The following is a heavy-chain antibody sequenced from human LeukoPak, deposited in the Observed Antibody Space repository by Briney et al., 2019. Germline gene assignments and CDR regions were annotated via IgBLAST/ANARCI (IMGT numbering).Heavy chain of an antibody. J-gene: IGHJ4*02. CDR3: AKESRYSSGWPPFGY. D-gene: IGHD6-19*01. CDR1: GFTFSSYA. Sequence: TGGSLRLSCAASGFTFSSYAMSWVRQAPGKGLEWVSAISGSGGSTYYADSVKGRFTISRDNSKNTLYLQMNSLRAEDTAVYYCAKESRYSSGWPPFGYWGQGTLVTVSS. CDR2: ISGSGGST. V-gene: IGHV3-23*01.